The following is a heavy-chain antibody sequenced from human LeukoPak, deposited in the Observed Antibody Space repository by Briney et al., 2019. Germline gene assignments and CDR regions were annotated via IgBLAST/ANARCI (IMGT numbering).Heavy chain of an antibody. Sequence: GGSLGLSCAASGFTFSIFGIHWVRQAPGKGLEWVAAISPDGNKEYYTDSVKGRFTVSRDNFNNMIYLQINSLRGEDSAVYYYAKINNVDDFWGQGTLVTVSS. CDR1: GFTFSIFG. J-gene: IGHJ4*02. V-gene: IGHV3-30*18. CDR2: ISPDGNKE. D-gene: IGHD1/OR15-1a*01. CDR3: AKINNVDDF.